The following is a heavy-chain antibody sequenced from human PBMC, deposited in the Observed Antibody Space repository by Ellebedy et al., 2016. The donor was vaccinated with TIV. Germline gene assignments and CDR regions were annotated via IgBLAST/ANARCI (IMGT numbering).Heavy chain of an antibody. CDR1: GYSLTSNG. CDR3: ARGLWLGELDV. J-gene: IGHJ6*02. D-gene: IGHD3-10*01. CDR2: IGAYNGNT. V-gene: IGHV1-18*01. Sequence: AASVKVSCKASGYSLTSNGISWVRQAPGQGLEWMGWIGAYNGNTNYAQKFQGRVTMTTDTSTSTVYMDLRSLRSDDTAVYYCARGLWLGELDVWGQGTTVTVSS.